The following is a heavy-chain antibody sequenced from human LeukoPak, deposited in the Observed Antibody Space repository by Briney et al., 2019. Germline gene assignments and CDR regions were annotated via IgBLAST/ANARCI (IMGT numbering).Heavy chain of an antibody. CDR1: GFALSSHW. CDR3: ARNNGMDV. Sequence: PGGSLRLSCAASGFALSSHWMTWVRQVPGRGPEWVVNVNRDGSETYYLDSVKGRFTISKYNAKNSLYLQMNSLRAEDTALYHCARNNGMDVWGQGTTVIVSS. CDR2: VNRDGSET. V-gene: IGHV3-7*03. J-gene: IGHJ6*02.